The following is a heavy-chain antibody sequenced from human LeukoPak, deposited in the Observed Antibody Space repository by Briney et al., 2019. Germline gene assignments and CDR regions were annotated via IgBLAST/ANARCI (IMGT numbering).Heavy chain of an antibody. J-gene: IGHJ5*02. Sequence: ASVKVSCKVSGYTLTELSMHWVRQAPGKGLEWMGGFDPEDGETIYAQKFQGRVTMTEDTSTDTAYMELSSLRSEDTAVYYCARLGYCSGGSCYSGNNWFDPWGQGTLVTVSS. V-gene: IGHV1-24*01. D-gene: IGHD2-15*01. CDR2: FDPEDGET. CDR3: ARLGYCSGGSCYSGNNWFDP. CDR1: GYTLTELS.